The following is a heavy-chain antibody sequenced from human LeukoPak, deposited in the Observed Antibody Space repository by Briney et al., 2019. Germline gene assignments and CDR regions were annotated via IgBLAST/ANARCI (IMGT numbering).Heavy chain of an antibody. CDR2: IYYSGST. Sequence: SETLSLTCTVSGGSISSYYWSWIRQPPGKGLEWIGYIYYSGSTNYNPSLKSRVTISVDTSKNQFSLKLSSVTAADTAVYYCARHTTYYYDSSGYLHYYYYGMDVWGQGTTVTVSS. CDR3: ARHTTYYYDSSGYLHYYYYGMDV. V-gene: IGHV4-59*08. CDR1: GGSISSYY. J-gene: IGHJ6*02. D-gene: IGHD3-22*01.